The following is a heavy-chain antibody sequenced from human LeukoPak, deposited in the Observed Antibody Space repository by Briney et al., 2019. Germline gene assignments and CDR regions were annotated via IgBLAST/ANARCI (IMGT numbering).Heavy chain of an antibody. CDR2: IYSGGNT. J-gene: IGHJ3*02. CDR3: AKDPRRYTDAFDI. D-gene: IGHD3-9*01. CDR1: GFTVSNYY. Sequence: GGSLRLSCAASGFTVSNYYMSWVRQAPGKGLEWLSIIYSGGNTYYADSLKGRFTISRDNSKNTLYLQMNSLRAEDTAVYYCAKDPRRYTDAFDIWGQGTMVTVSS. V-gene: IGHV3-53*05.